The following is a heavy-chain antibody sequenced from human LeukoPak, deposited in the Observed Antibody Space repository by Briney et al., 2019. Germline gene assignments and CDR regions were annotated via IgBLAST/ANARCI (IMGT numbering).Heavy chain of an antibody. CDR1: GFTVSNNY. V-gene: IGHV3-53*01. J-gene: IGHJ4*02. CDR2: IYTSGST. Sequence: GGSLRLSCAASGFTVSNNYISWVRQAPGKGLEWVSLIYTSGSTYYADSVKGRFTISRDNSKNTLYLQMNSLGAEDTAVYYCARVTTSGSYKFDNWGQGTPVTVSS. CDR3: ARVTTSGSYKFDN. D-gene: IGHD3-10*01.